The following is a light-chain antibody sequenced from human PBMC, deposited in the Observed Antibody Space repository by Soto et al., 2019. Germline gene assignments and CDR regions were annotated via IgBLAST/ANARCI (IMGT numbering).Light chain of an antibody. CDR2: KAS. Sequence: DIQMTQSPSTLSASVGDRVTITCRASQTITTWLAWYQQKPGKAPKLLIYKASSLESGVPSRFSGSGSGTDFTLTISGLQPDDFATYYCQQYDSYSWTFGQGTKVEIK. CDR3: QQYDSYSWT. CDR1: QTITTW. J-gene: IGKJ1*01. V-gene: IGKV1-5*03.